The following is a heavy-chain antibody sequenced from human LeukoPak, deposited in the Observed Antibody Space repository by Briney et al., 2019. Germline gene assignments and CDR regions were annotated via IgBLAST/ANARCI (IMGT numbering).Heavy chain of an antibody. Sequence: GGSLRLSCAASGFTFSSYGMHWVRQAPGKGLEWVAVISYDGSNKYYADSVKGRFTISRDNAKNTLYLQMNSLRAEDTAVYYCARDLQLLWFGGFDYWGQGTLVTVSS. CDR3: ARDLQLLWFGGFDY. D-gene: IGHD3-10*01. J-gene: IGHJ4*02. CDR1: GFTFSSYG. V-gene: IGHV3-30*03. CDR2: ISYDGSNK.